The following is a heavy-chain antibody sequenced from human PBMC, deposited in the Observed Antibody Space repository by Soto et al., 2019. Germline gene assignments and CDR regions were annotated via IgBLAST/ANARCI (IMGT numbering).Heavy chain of an antibody. V-gene: IGHV1-2*02. CDR2: INPNSGGT. Sequence: ASVKVSCKASGYTFTGYYMHWVRQAPGQGLEWMGWINPNSGGTNYAQKFQGRVTITRDTSANTAYMELSSLRSGDTAVYYCARGSGSHFPFFDYWGQGTLVTVSS. J-gene: IGHJ4*02. CDR1: GYTFTGYY. CDR3: ARGSGSHFPFFDY. D-gene: IGHD1-26*01.